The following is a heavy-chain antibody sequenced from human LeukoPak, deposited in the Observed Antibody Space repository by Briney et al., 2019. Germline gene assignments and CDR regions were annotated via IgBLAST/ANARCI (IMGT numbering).Heavy chain of an antibody. V-gene: IGHV4-34*01. Sequence: SETLSLTCAVYGGSFSGYYWSWIRQPPGKGLEWIGEINHSGSTNYNPSLKSRVTISVDTSMNQFSLKLSSVTAADTAVYYCARGHSGWFAEYFQHWGQGTLVTVSS. CDR3: ARGHSGWFAEYFQH. D-gene: IGHD6-19*01. CDR1: GGSFSGYY. J-gene: IGHJ1*01. CDR2: INHSGST.